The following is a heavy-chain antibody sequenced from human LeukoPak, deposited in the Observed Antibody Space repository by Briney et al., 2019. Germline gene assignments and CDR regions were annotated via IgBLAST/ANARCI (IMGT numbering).Heavy chain of an antibody. J-gene: IGHJ4*02. D-gene: IGHD3-10*01. CDR1: GYTFVNYY. CDR2: INPKNGDT. V-gene: IGHV1-2*02. CDR3: ARRGSYFDS. Sequence: ASVKVSCKASGYTFVNYYIHWVRQAPGQGLQWMGWINPKNGDTHYTQKSQDRVTMTSDTSISTLYMELSRLRSDDTAIYYCARRGSYFDSWGQGTLVTVSS.